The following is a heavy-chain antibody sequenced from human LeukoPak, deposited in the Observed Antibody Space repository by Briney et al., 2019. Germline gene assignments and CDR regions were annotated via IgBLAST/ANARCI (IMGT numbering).Heavy chain of an antibody. CDR3: AKDSLGGYDYGWGVFDI. V-gene: IGHV3-23*01. D-gene: IGHD5-18*01. Sequence: ETLSLTCAVYGGSFSGYYWSWIRQPPGKGLEWVSAIKDSGGSTVYADSVKGRFTISRDNSKNTLYLQMNTLRADDTAVYYCAKDSLGGYDYGWGVFDIWGQGTLVTVSS. CDR2: IKDSGGST. CDR1: GGSFSGYY. J-gene: IGHJ3*02.